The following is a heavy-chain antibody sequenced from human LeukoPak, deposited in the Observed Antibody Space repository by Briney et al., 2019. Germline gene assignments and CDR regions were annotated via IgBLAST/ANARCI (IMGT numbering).Heavy chain of an antibody. V-gene: IGHV4-31*03. J-gene: IGHJ5*02. CDR1: GGSISSGGYY. CDR3: ARDAYCSGGSCYWFDP. CDR2: IYYSGST. Sequence: TSQTLSLTCTVSGGSISSGGYYWSWIRQHPGKGLEWIGYIYYSGSTYYNPSLKSRVTISVDTSKYQFSLKLSSVTAADTAVYYCARDAYCSGGSCYWFDPWGQGTLVTVSS. D-gene: IGHD2-15*01.